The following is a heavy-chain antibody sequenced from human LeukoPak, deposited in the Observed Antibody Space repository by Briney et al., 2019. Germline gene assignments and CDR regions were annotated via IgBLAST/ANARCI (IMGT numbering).Heavy chain of an antibody. D-gene: IGHD1-1*01. CDR1: GGSISSSSYY. J-gene: IGHJ4*02. V-gene: IGHV4-61*01. Sequence: SETLSLTCTVSGGSISSSSYYWSWIRQPPGKGLEWIGYIYYSGSTNYNPSLKSRVTISVDTSKNQFSLKLSSVTAADTAVYYCARDRTGTDWGQGTLVTVSS. CDR3: ARDRTGTD. CDR2: IYYSGST.